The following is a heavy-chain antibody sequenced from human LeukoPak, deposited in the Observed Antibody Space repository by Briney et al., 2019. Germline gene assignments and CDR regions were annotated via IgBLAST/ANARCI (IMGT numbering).Heavy chain of an antibody. CDR3: TTPAGYYDMSPFDY. CDR2: IKSKTDGETT. D-gene: IGHD3-22*01. Sequence: GGSLRLSCAASGFSFTNAWMTWVRQAPGGGLEWVGHIKSKTDGETTDYAAPVKGRFSISRDDSKNTLYLQMNSLKIEDTAIYYCTTPAGYYDMSPFDYWGPGTLVTVSS. J-gene: IGHJ4*02. V-gene: IGHV3-15*01. CDR1: GFSFTNAW.